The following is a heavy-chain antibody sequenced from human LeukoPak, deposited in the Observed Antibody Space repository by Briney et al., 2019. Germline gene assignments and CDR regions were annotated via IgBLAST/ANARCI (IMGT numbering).Heavy chain of an antibody. Sequence: GGSLRLSCAASGFTFSSYAMSSVRETPGEGLEWVSAISGSGGSTYYADSVKGRFTISRDNSKNPLNLEMNRLRTGDTAIYYCAKDLMTTVNTDFYSWGQGTLVTVSS. CDR3: AKDLMTTVNTDFYS. CDR2: ISGSGGST. V-gene: IGHV3-23*01. D-gene: IGHD4-17*01. CDR1: GFTFSSYA. J-gene: IGHJ4*02.